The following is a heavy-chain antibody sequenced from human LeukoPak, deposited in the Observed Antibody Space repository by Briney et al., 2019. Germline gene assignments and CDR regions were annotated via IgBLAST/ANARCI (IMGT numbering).Heavy chain of an antibody. Sequence: GGSLRLSCVASGFTFRHYDMSWVRQAPGKGLEWVSSINTSGGSTYYAYSLQGRFTISRDNSKNTLHLQMNNVRAEDTALYYCMKLPTMIIVIDTDFEYWGQGAQVTVSS. D-gene: IGHD2-21*01. V-gene: IGHV3-23*01. CDR2: INTSGGST. CDR3: MKLPTMIIVIDTDFEY. CDR1: GFTFRHYD. J-gene: IGHJ4*02.